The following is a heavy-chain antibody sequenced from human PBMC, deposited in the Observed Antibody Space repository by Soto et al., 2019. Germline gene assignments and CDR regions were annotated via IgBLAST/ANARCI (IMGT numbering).Heavy chain of an antibody. V-gene: IGHV4-31*03. CDR3: ARDSYGSGRDV. Sequence: SETLSLTCTVSGGSISSGGYYWSWIRQHPGKGLEWIGYIYYSGSTYYNPSLKSRVTISVDTSKNQFSLKLSSVTAADTAVYYCARDSYGSGRDVWGKGTTVTVSS. CDR2: IYYSGST. D-gene: IGHD3-10*01. CDR1: GGSISSGGYY. J-gene: IGHJ6*04.